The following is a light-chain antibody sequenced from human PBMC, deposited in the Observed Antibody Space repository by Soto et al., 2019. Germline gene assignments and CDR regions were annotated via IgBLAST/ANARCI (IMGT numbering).Light chain of an antibody. J-gene: IGKJ3*01. CDR1: QSLLHSNGYNY. CDR2: LGS. V-gene: IGKV2-28*01. Sequence: DIVMTQSPLSLPVTPGEPASISCRSSQSLLHSNGYNYLDWYLQKPGQSPQLLIYLGSNRASGVPDRFSGSVSGTDFTLKISRVEAEDVGVYYCMQALQTPLFGPGTKVDIK. CDR3: MQALQTPL.